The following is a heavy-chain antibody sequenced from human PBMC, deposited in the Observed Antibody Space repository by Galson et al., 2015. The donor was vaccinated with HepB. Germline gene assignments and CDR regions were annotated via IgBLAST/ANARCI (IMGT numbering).Heavy chain of an antibody. CDR1: GYIFTNYG. J-gene: IGHJ6*03. V-gene: IGHV1-18*01. Sequence: SVKVSCKASGYIFTNYGISWVRQAPGQGLEWMGWISGYNGNTKNAQKVQGRVTMTTDTSTSTAYMELRRLRSDDTAVYYCARSGGGSYSREVHYYHYMDVWGKGTTVTVSS. D-gene: IGHD3-10*01. CDR3: ARSGGGSYSREVHYYHYMDV. CDR2: ISGYNGNT.